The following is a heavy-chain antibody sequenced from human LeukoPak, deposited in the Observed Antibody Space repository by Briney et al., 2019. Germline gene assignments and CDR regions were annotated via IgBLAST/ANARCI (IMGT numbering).Heavy chain of an antibody. CDR3: ARGSSSGSYYGINYYYYMDV. V-gene: IGHV4-34*01. CDR2: INHSGST. D-gene: IGHD1-26*01. CDR1: GFTFSDYY. Sequence: PGGSLRLSCAASGFTFSDYYMSWIRQPPGKGLEWIGEINHSGSTNYNPSLKSRVTISVDTSKNQFSLKLSSVTAADTAVYYCARGSSSGSYYGINYYYYMDVWGKGTTVTISS. J-gene: IGHJ6*03.